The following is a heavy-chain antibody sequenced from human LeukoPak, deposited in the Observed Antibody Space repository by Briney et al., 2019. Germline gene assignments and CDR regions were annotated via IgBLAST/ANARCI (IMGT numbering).Heavy chain of an antibody. J-gene: IGHJ3*02. CDR1: GITLSNYG. D-gene: IGHD2-2*01. CDR3: AKDLFVVVPAAMSAFDI. Sequence: GGSLRLSCAVSGITLSNYGMSWVRLAPGKGLEWVAGISGSGGSTSYADSVKGRFTISRDNAKNTLFLQMNSLRAEDTAVYYCAKDLFVVVPAAMSAFDIWGQGTMVTVSS. V-gene: IGHV3-23*01. CDR2: ISGSGGST.